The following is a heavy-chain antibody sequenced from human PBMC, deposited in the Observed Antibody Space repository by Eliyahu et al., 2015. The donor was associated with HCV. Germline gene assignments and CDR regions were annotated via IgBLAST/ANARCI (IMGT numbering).Heavy chain of an antibody. J-gene: IGHJ5*02. Sequence: QVQLQESGPGLVKPSXTLSLTCXVXXGSITTYYWSWXRQPPGKGXEWIGYIHYPGXTNXHPSLKSRVTISVDTSKNQFSLNVTSVTAADTAMYYCASGGGGIAVTGTGGWFDPWGQGTLVTVSS. V-gene: IGHV4-59*01. CDR2: IHYPGXT. D-gene: IGHD6-19*01. CDR1: XGSITTYY. CDR3: ASGGGGIAVTGTGGWFDP.